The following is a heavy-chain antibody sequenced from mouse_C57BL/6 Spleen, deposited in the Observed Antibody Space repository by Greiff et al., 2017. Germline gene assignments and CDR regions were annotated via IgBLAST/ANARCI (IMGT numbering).Heavy chain of an antibody. CDR3: ARQGGYDGRGYFDV. V-gene: IGHV1-81*01. D-gene: IGHD1-1*01. J-gene: IGHJ1*03. Sequence: VQLQQSGAELARPGASVKLSCKASGYTFTSYGISWVKQRTGQGLEWIGEIYPRSGNTYYNEKVKGKATLTADKSSSTAYMELRSLTSEDSAVYFCARQGGYDGRGYFDVWGTGTTGTVSS. CDR1: GYTFTSYG. CDR2: IYPRSGNT.